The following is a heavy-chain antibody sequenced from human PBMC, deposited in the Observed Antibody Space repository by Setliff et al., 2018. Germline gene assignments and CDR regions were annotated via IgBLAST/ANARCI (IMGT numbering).Heavy chain of an antibody. J-gene: IGHJ3*02. D-gene: IGHD5-18*01. CDR3: TFARDGYDVFDI. CDR1: GLSFRDHF. V-gene: IGHV3-73*01. Sequence: GGSLRLSCAASGLSFRDHFMDWVRQAPGKGLGWIGRIIGRTDNYATAYAASVRGRFTISRDDSKSTAYLQMNSLKTEDTAVYYCTFARDGYDVFDIWGQGTMVTVSS. CDR2: IIGRTDNYAT.